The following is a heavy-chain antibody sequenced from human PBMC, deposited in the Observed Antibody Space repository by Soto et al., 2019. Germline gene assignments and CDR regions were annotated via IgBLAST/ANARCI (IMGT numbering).Heavy chain of an antibody. Sequence: QVQLQESGPGLVRPSETLSLTCSVSGVSVTSYYWNWIRQPAGKGLEWIGRIFNRGSTSYNPSLKSRVTVSLDTSKNQIYLRLNSVAAADTAVYYCARDTGYSYGAYYDYWGQGTLVTVSS. V-gene: IGHV4-4*07. D-gene: IGHD5-18*01. CDR3: ARDTGYSYGAYYDY. CDR1: GVSVTSYY. CDR2: IFNRGST. J-gene: IGHJ4*02.